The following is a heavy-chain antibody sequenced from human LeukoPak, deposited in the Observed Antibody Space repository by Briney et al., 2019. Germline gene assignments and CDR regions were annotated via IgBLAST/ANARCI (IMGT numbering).Heavy chain of an antibody. CDR1: GGSISSGDYY. V-gene: IGHV4-39*01. J-gene: IGHJ4*02. D-gene: IGHD6-6*01. CDR2: IYYSGST. Sequence: PSETLSLTCTVSGGSISSGDYYWSWIRQPPGKGLEWIGSIYYSGSTYYNPSLKSRVTISVDTSKNQFSLKLSSVTAADTAVYYCARLGIAARIFDYWGQGTLVTVSS. CDR3: ARLGIAARIFDY.